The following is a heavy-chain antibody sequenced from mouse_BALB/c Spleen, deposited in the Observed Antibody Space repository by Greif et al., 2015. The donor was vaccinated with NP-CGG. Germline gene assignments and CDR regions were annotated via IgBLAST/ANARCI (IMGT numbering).Heavy chain of an antibody. CDR3: TRYGYYAMDY. Sequence: VQRVESGAELVKPGASVKLSCKASGYTFTSYYMYWVKQRPGQGLEWIGEINPSNGGTNFNEKFKSKATLTVDKPSSTAYMQLSSLTSEDSAVYYCTRYGYYAMDYWGQGTSVTVST. J-gene: IGHJ4*01. CDR2: INPSNGGT. D-gene: IGHD1-1*02. CDR1: GYTFTSYY. V-gene: IGHV1S81*02.